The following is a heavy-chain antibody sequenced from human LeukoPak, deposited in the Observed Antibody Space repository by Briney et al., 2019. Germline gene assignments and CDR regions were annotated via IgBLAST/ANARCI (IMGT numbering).Heavy chain of an antibody. D-gene: IGHD3-9*01. CDR3: ARGANYDILTGYYKGLGLFDY. CDR2: ISSSSSYI. Sequence: GGSLRLSCAASGFTFSSYSMNWVRQAPGKGLEWVSSISSSSSYIYYADSVKGRFTISRDNARNSLYLQMNSLRAEDTAVYYCARGANYDILTGYYKGLGLFDYWGQGTLVTVSS. CDR1: GFTFSSYS. V-gene: IGHV3-21*01. J-gene: IGHJ4*02.